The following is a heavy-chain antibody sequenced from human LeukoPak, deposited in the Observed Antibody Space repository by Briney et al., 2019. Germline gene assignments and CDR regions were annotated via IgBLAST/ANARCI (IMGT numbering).Heavy chain of an antibody. J-gene: IGHJ6*03. Sequence: ASVKVSCKASGCTFTGYFMHWVRQPAGQGLEWMGCINPTSGGTNHAQKFQGRVTMARHTSISTAYMELSRLRSDDTAVYYCARDRRGTTGTPRGTIYYYYYMDVWGKGTPVTVSS. CDR2: INPTSGGT. CDR3: ARDRRGTTGTPRGTIYYYYYMDV. CDR1: GCTFTGYF. D-gene: IGHD1-1*01. V-gene: IGHV1-2*02.